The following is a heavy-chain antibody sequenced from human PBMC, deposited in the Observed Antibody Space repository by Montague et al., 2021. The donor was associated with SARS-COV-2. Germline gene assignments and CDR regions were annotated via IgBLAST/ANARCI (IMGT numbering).Heavy chain of an antibody. Sequence: SETLSLTCTVSGGSISSGYFYWSWIRQPAGKGLEWIGLIYPGGNTNYNPSLKSRVTISVDTSKNQFSLKLSSMTAADTAVYYCAREVGRYYDWHPDSWGQGTLVTVSS. CDR3: AREVGRYYDWHPDS. J-gene: IGHJ4*02. D-gene: IGHD1-26*01. V-gene: IGHV4-61*02. CDR1: GGSISSGYFY. CDR2: IYPGGNT.